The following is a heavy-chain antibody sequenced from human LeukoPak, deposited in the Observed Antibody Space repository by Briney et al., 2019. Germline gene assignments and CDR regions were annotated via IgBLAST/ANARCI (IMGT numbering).Heavy chain of an antibody. CDR3: ARDLYGDDGHHPFDY. CDR1: GGSISNYD. Sequence: KPSETLSLTCSVSGGSISNYDWNWLRQPAGKGLEWIGRIYASGSTNYNPSLKSRVTISMDKSKNHFSLNLKSVTAADTAFYYCARDLYGDDGHHPFDYWGQGIQVTVSS. J-gene: IGHJ4*02. CDR2: IYASGST. D-gene: IGHD2-8*01. V-gene: IGHV4-4*07.